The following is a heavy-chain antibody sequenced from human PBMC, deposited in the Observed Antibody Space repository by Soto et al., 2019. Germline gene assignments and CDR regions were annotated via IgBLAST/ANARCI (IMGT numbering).Heavy chain of an antibody. J-gene: IGHJ3*02. CDR1: GYTFTSYD. CDR3: ARSSYYTRDAFDI. D-gene: IGHD1-26*01. CDR2: MNPNSGNT. V-gene: IGHV1-8*01. Sequence: GASVKVSCKASGYTFTSYDINWVRQATGQGLEWMGWMNPNSGNTGYAQKLQGRVTMTRNTSISTAYMELSSLRSEDTAVYYCARSSYYTRDAFDIWGQGTMVTVS.